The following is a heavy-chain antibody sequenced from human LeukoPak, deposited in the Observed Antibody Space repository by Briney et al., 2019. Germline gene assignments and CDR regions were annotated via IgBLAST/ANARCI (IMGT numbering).Heavy chain of an antibody. Sequence: PSETLSLTCTVSGGSISSSSYYWGWIRQPPGKGLEWIGSIYYSGSTYYNPSLKSRVTISVDTSKDQFSLKLSSVTAADTAVYYCARESFPRNSSSWYLEGDWFDPWGQGTLVTVSS. D-gene: IGHD6-13*01. CDR3: ARESFPRNSSSWYLEGDWFDP. CDR1: GGSISSSSYY. CDR2: IYYSGST. V-gene: IGHV4-39*07. J-gene: IGHJ5*02.